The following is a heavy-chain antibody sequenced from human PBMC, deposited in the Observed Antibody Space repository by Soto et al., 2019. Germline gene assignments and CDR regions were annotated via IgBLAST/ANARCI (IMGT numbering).Heavy chain of an antibody. D-gene: IGHD3-3*01. J-gene: IGHJ3*02. V-gene: IGHV3-23*01. CDR1: GFTLTSYA. Sequence: PGGSLRLSCAASGFTLTSYAMSWVRQAPGKGLEGGSGISGSGGSTYYADSVKGRFNISRDNSKNTMYLQMNSLRAEDTAVYYCAKDRVGVVGYDAFDIWGQGTMVTFSS. CDR3: AKDRVGVVGYDAFDI. CDR2: ISGSGGST.